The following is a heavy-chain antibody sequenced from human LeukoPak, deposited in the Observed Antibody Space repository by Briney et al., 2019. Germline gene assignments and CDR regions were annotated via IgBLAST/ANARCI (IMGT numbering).Heavy chain of an antibody. V-gene: IGHV4-61*01. CDR3: ARERSGSYRHYYFDY. D-gene: IGHD1-26*01. J-gene: IGHJ4*02. Sequence: SETLSLTCTVSSGSISSSSYYWGWIRQPPGKGLEWIGYIYYSGSTNYNPSLKSRVTISVDTSKNQFSPKLSSVTAADTAVYYCARERSGSYRHYYFDYWGQGTLVTVSS. CDR2: IYYSGST. CDR1: SGSISSSSYY.